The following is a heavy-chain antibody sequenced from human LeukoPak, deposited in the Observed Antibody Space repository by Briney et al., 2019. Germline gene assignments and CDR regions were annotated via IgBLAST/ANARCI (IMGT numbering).Heavy chain of an antibody. CDR1: GFTFSRYW. CDR3: ARQKAVVVVAATPDEDYGDYVDYYYYMDV. D-gene: IGHD2-15*01. V-gene: IGHV3-7*01. J-gene: IGHJ6*03. Sequence: GGSLRLSCAASGFTFSRYWMSWVRQAPGKGLEWVANIKEDGSEKYYVDSVKGRLTISRDNAKSSLSLQIKSLRAEDTAVYYCARQKAVVVVAATPDEDYGDYVDYYYYMDVWGKETTVTVSS. CDR2: IKEDGSEK.